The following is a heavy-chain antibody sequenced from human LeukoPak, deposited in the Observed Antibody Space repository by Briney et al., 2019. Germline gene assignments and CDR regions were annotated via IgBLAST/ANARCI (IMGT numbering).Heavy chain of an antibody. J-gene: IGHJ4*02. CDR2: IRSKAYGGTP. CDR3: TRVNVATKDY. D-gene: IGHD5-12*01. CDR1: GFTFGDYA. Sequence: GGSLRLSCTGSGFTFGDYAMNWVRQAPGKGLEWVGFIRSKAYGGTPEYAASVKGRFTISRDDSKSIAYLQMNSLKTEDTAVYYCTRVNVATKDYWGQGTLVTVSS. V-gene: IGHV3-49*04.